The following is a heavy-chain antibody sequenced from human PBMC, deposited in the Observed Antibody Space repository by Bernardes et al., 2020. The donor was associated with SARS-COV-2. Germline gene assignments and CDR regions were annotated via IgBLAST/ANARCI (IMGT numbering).Heavy chain of an antibody. J-gene: IGHJ3*02. Sequence: SLRLSCAASGFTFDDYAMHWVRQAPGKGLEWVSGISWNSGSIGYADSVKGRFTISRDNAKNSLYLQMNSLRAEDTALYYCAKGTWHIVVVTAPTAAFDIWGQGTMVTVSS. D-gene: IGHD2-21*02. CDR2: ISWNSGSI. CDR1: GFTFDDYA. CDR3: AKGTWHIVVVTAPTAAFDI. V-gene: IGHV3-9*01.